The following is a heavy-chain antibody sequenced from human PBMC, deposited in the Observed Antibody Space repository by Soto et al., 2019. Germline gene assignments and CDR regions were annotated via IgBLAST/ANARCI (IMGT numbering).Heavy chain of an antibody. V-gene: IGHV1-69*13. CDR2: IIPIFGTA. CDR3: ARDQLVDWSGGSCTGANWFDP. D-gene: IGHD2-15*01. J-gene: IGHJ5*02. CDR1: GGTFSSYA. Sequence: SVKVSCKASGGTFSSYAISWVRQAPGQGLEWMGGIIPIFGTANYAQKFQGRVTITADESTSTAYMELSSLRSEDTAVYYCARDQLVDWSGGSCTGANWFDPWGQGTLVTVSS.